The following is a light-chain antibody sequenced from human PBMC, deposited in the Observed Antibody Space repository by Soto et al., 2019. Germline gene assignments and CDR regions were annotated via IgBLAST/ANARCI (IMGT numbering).Light chain of an antibody. CDR1: SSDVGAYNY. Sequence: QSALTQPASVSGSPGQSITISCTGTSSDVGAYNYVSWYQQHPGKAPKLMIYEVINRPSGVSNRFSGSKSVNTASLTIAGLQAEDEADYYCSSYASNSNWVFGGGTQLTVL. J-gene: IGLJ3*02. V-gene: IGLV2-14*01. CDR3: SSYASNSNWV. CDR2: EVI.